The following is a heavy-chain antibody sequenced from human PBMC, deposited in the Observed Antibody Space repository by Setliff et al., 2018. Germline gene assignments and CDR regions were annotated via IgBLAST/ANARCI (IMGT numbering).Heavy chain of an antibody. J-gene: IGHJ4*02. CDR3: SRLVRYCTRTSCQRLSGDDY. CDR1: GYTFTDYG. CDR2: ISPYSGNA. V-gene: IGHV1-18*01. Sequence: ASVKVSCKASGYTFTDYGVTWVRQAPGQGLEWVGWISPYSGNAYYAPKFQGRVIMTTDTSTTTAYMDLRSLRPDDTAFYFCSRLVRYCTRTSCQRLSGDDYWGQGTLVTVSS. D-gene: IGHD2-2*01.